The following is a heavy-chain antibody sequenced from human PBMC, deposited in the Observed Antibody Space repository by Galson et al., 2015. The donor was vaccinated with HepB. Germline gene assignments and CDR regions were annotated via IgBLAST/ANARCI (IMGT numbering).Heavy chain of an antibody. CDR3: AVRYSYGFTLYYYYMDV. CDR2: IIPIFGTA. CDR1: GGTFSSYA. V-gene: IGHV1-69*13. D-gene: IGHD5-18*01. J-gene: IGHJ6*03. Sequence: SVKVSCKASGGTFSSYAISWVRQAPGQGLEWMGGIIPIFGTANYAQKFQGRVTITADESTSTAYMELSSLRSEDTAVYYCAVRYSYGFTLYYYYMDVWGKGTTVTVSS.